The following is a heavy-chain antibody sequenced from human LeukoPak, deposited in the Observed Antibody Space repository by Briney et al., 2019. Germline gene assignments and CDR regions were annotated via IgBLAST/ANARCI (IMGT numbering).Heavy chain of an antibody. CDR3: ARGGIVFLIRLDY. CDR2: INHSGST. Sequence: GSLRLSCAASGFTSNSNAMSWVRQAPGKGLEWIGEINHSGSTNYNPSLKSRVTISVDTSKNQFSLKLSSVTAADTAVYYCARGGIVFLIRLDYWGQGTLVTVSS. CDR1: GFTSNSNA. J-gene: IGHJ4*02. V-gene: IGHV4-34*01. D-gene: IGHD2/OR15-2a*01.